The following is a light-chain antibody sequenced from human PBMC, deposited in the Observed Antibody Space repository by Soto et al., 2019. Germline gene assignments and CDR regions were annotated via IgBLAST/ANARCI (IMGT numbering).Light chain of an antibody. J-gene: IGLJ2*01. CDR2: DVS. CDR3: SSYTSSSTYVV. V-gene: IGLV2-14*01. CDR1: SSDVGGYNY. Sequence: QSALTQPASVSGSPGQSITISCTGTSSDVGGYNYVSWYQQHPGNAPKLMIYDVSNRPSGVSNRFSGSKSGNTASLTISGLQAEDEADYSCSSYTSSSTYVVFGGGTKLTVL.